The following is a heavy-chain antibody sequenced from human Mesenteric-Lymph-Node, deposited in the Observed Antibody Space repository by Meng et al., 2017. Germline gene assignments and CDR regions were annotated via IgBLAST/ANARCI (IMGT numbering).Heavy chain of an antibody. CDR1: GYTLTELS. V-gene: IGHV1-24*01. D-gene: IGHD1-26*01. Sequence: ASVKVSCKVSGYTLTELSMHWVRQAPGKGLEWMGGFDPEDGETIYAQKFQGRVTMTEDTSTDTAYMGLSSLRSEDTAVYYCATVDGSGSYFRGAFNIWGQGTMVTVSS. CDR2: FDPEDGET. J-gene: IGHJ3*02. CDR3: ATVDGSGSYFRGAFNI.